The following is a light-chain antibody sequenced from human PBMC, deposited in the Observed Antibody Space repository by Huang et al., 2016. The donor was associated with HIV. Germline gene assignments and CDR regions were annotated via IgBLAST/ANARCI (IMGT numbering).Light chain of an antibody. J-gene: IGKJ1*01. CDR1: QTRSTH. CDR2: GAS. CDR3: QQSHTTPRT. V-gene: IGKV1-39*01. Sequence: DIQMTQSPSSLSASVGDRFTITCRASQTRSTHLNWYQQNPGKAPDLLIYGASTLQSGVPSRFSGSGSGTDFTLTISSLQPEDSATYYCQQSHTTPRTFGRGTKVEIK.